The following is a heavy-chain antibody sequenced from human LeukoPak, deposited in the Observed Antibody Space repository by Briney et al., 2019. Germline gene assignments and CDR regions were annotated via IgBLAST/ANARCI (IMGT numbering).Heavy chain of an antibody. Sequence: GKSLRLSCAASGFTFNNYGMHWVRQAPGKGLEWVAVISYDGRNIHYPDSVKGRFTISRDNSKNTLYLQINSLRAEDTAVYYCAKVPAVAGKKNWFDPWGLGTLVTVSS. J-gene: IGHJ5*02. CDR1: GFTFNNYG. V-gene: IGHV3-30*18. CDR3: AKVPAVAGKKNWFDP. D-gene: IGHD6-19*01. CDR2: ISYDGRNI.